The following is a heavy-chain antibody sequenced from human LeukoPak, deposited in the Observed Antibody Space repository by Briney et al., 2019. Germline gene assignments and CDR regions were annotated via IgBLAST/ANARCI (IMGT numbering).Heavy chain of an antibody. CDR2: ISSSSSYI. J-gene: IGHJ4*02. CDR1: GFTSSSYS. D-gene: IGHD4-17*01. Sequence: GGSLRLSCAASGFTSSSYSMNWVRQAPGKGLEWVSSISSSSSYIYYADSVKGRFTISRDNAKNSLYLQMNSLRAEDTAVYYCARARPTVTHGDYWGQGTLVTVSS. CDR3: ARARPTVTHGDY. V-gene: IGHV3-21*01.